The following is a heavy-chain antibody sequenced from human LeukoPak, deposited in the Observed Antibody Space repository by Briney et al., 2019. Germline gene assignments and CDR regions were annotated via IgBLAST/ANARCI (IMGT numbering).Heavy chain of an antibody. CDR3: ARDRGSSGYYDY. V-gene: IGHV4-61*02. CDR2: IYTSGST. D-gene: IGHD3-22*01. Sequence: SSETLSLTCTVSGGSISSGSYYWSWIRQPAGKGLEWIGRIYTSGSTNYNPSLKIRVTISVDTSKNQFSLKLSSVTAADTAVYYCARDRGSSGYYDYWGQGTLVTVSS. J-gene: IGHJ4*02. CDR1: GGSISSGSYY.